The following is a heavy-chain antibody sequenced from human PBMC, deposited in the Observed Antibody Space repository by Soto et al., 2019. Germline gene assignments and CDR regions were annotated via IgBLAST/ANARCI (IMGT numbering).Heavy chain of an antibody. CDR1: GYTFRDHY. CDR3: ARPDAGPGVDY. D-gene: IGHD3-10*01. CDR2: SRSEAGGYII. Sequence: EVQLVESGGGLVQPGGSLRLSCRASGYTFRDHYMDWVRQAPGKGLEWVGRSRSEAGGYIIEYAESVEGRFTIVRDDLSNSLALQMGSLKTEDTAVDYCARPDAGPGVDYWGEGTLVTVSS. J-gene: IGHJ4*02. V-gene: IGHV3-72*01.